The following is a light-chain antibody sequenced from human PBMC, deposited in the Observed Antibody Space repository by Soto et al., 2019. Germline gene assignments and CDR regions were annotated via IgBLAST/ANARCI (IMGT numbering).Light chain of an antibody. J-gene: IGKJ1*01. CDR2: GAS. V-gene: IGKV3-20*01. CDR3: QQSGSSPQT. Sequence: EIVMTQSPATLSVSAGERATLSCRASRSVSSNLAWYQQRPGQAPRLLIYGASSRATGIPASFSGGGSGTDFTLTISRLEPEDFAVYYCQQSGSSPQTFGQGTKVDIK. CDR1: RSVSSN.